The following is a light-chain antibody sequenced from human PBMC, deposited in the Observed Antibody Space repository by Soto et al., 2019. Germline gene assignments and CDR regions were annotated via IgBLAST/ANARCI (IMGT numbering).Light chain of an antibody. Sequence: EIVFTQSPGTLSLSPGERATLSCRASQSVSSYLAWYPQKPGQAPRLLIYDAFNRATGIPARFSGSGSGTDFTLTISSLEPEDFAVYYCQQRSNWPPTFGQGTQVDIK. J-gene: IGKJ1*01. V-gene: IGKV3-11*01. CDR1: QSVSSY. CDR2: DAF. CDR3: QQRSNWPPT.